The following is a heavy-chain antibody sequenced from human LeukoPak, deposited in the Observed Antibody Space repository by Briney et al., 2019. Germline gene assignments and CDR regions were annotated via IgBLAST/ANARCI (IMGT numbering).Heavy chain of an antibody. J-gene: IGHJ4*02. CDR3: ARGMSTYYYGSGSYYNLGY. CDR1: GYTFTSYD. Sequence: ASVKVSCKASGYTFTSYDINWVRQATGQGLEWTGWMNPNSGNTGYAQKFQGRVTMTRNTSISTAYMELSSLRSEDTAVYYCARGMSTYYYGSGSYYNLGYWGQGTLVTVSS. CDR2: MNPNSGNT. V-gene: IGHV1-8*01. D-gene: IGHD3-10*01.